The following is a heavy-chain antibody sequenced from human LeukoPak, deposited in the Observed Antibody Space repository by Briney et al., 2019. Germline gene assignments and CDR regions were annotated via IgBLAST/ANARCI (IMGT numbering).Heavy chain of an antibody. V-gene: IGHV4-34*01. D-gene: IGHD3-10*01. CDR2: INHGGST. CDR3: ARGITMVRGVTRGNWFDP. J-gene: IGHJ5*02. Sequence: SETLTLTCAAYGGSFSGYYWSWMRQPPGKGLEWIGEINHGGSTNYNPSLKSRVTISLDTSKNQFSLKLSSVTAADTAVYYCARGITMVRGVTRGNWFDPWGQGTLVTVSS. CDR1: GGSFSGYY.